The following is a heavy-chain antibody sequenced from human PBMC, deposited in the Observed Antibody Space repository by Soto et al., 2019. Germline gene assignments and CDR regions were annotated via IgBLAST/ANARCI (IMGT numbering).Heavy chain of an antibody. CDR1: GGSISSGTSY. Sequence: SETLSLTCTVSGGSISSGTSYWSWILQRPGKGLEWIGYIFYSGSFYYTPSLRGRVMILADTSKNQFTLRLSSVTAADTAVYYCSRAPETPSILGGALPYFFDYWGQGALVTVSS. J-gene: IGHJ4*02. D-gene: IGHD3-3*01. V-gene: IGHV4-31*03. CDR3: SRAPETPSILGGALPYFFDY. CDR2: IFYSGSF.